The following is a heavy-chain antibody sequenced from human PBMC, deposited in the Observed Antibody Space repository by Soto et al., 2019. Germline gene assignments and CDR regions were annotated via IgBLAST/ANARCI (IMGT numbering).Heavy chain of an antibody. V-gene: IGHV4-4*07. D-gene: IGHD2-15*01. CDR2: IYTSGST. J-gene: IGHJ4*02. CDR3: ARDRLGHCSGGSCYSIPGY. CDR1: GGSISSYY. Sequence: QVQLQESGPGLVKPSETLSLTCTVSGGSISSYYWSWIRQPAGKGLEWIGRIYTSGSTNYIPSLKSRVTMSVNTSKTHFSLKLSSVTAADTAVYYCARDRLGHCSGGSCYSIPGYWGQGTLVTVSS.